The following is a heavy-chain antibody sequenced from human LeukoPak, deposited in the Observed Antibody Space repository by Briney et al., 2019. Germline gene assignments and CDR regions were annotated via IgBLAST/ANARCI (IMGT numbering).Heavy chain of an antibody. J-gene: IGHJ4*01. D-gene: IGHD1-26*01. Sequence: GGSLRLSCAASGFTFSTHDMHWVRQAPGKGLEWVAFIRYDGSHEYYADSVKGRFTISRDNSKNTLYLQMNSVRSGDTALYYCAKPSGSGVDYWGQGTRVTVSS. CDR3: AKPSGSGVDY. V-gene: IGHV3-30*02. CDR1: GFTFSTHD. CDR2: IRYDGSHE.